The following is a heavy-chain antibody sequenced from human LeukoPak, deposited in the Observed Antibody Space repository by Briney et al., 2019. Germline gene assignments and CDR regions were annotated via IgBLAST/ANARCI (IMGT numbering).Heavy chain of an antibody. V-gene: IGHV3-13*01. J-gene: IGHJ3*02. CDR3: ARATSSMAFDI. CDR1: GLTFSSSW. Sequence: GGSLRLSCAVSGLTFSSSWMDWVRQATGKGLEWVSAIGTAGDTYYPGSVKGRFTISRENAKNSLYLQMNSLRAGDTAVYYCARATSSMAFDIWGQGTMVTVSS. CDR2: IGTAGDT. D-gene: IGHD2-2*01.